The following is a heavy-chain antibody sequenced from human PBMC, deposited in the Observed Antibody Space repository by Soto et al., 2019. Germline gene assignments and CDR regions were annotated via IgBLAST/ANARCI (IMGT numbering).Heavy chain of an antibody. CDR3: ALDDELGFDI. CDR1: AFTLSRYW. V-gene: IGHV3-7*01. J-gene: IGHJ3*02. D-gene: IGHD3-16*01. CDR2: IKPDGSEK. Sequence: EVQLVESGGGLVQPGGSLRLSCEASAFTLSRYWMSWVRQAPGKGLEWAANIKPDGSEKYYVDSVKCRFTISRDNTKNSLYLQRSTLRPEDTAIYYCALDDELGFDIWGQGTLVTVSS.